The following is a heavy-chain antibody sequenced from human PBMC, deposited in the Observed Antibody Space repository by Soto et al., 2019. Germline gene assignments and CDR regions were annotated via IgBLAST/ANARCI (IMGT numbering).Heavy chain of an antibody. CDR2: IYYSGST. Sequence: QVQLQESGPGLVKPSQTLSLTCTVSGGSISSGGYYWSWIRQHPGKGLEWIGYIYYSGSTYYNPSLKGRVSISRDTAKNQFSLKLSSVTAAETAGDYWAGASPTAVQGVIVGGVDPWGQGTLVTVSS. V-gene: IGHV4-31*03. CDR3: AGASPTAVQGVIVGGVDP. D-gene: IGHD3-10*01. CDR1: GGSISSGGYY. J-gene: IGHJ5*02.